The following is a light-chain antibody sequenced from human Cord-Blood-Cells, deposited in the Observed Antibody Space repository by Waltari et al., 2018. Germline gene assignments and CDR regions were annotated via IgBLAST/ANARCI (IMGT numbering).Light chain of an antibody. CDR1: SRVVGGYNY. Sequence: QSALTQPRSVSGSPGQSVTISCTGTSRVVGGYNYVSWYQQHPGKAPKIMMYDVSKRLSWFADRFSGSMSGNACSRTISGRQAEDEADYDCCSYADIYTHVFGTGSKVTVL. V-gene: IGLV2-11*01. CDR3: CSYADIYTHV. CDR2: DVS. J-gene: IGLJ1*01.